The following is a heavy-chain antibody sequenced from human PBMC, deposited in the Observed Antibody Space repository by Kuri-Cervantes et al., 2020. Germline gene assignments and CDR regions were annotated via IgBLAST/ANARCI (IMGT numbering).Heavy chain of an antibody. V-gene: IGHV3-30-3*01. CDR2: ISYDGSNK. J-gene: IGHJ4*02. Sequence: GESLKISCAASGFTFSSYAMHWVRQAPGKGLEWVAVISYDGSNKYYADSVKGRFTISRDNSKNTLYLQMNSLRAEDTAVYYCARGRVVGATLDYWGQGTLVTVSS. CDR3: ARGRVVGATLDY. CDR1: GFTFSSYA. D-gene: IGHD1-26*01.